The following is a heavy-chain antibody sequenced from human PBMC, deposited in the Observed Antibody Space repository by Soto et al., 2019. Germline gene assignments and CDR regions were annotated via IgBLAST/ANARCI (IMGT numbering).Heavy chain of an antibody. Sequence: GGSLRLSCAASAFTFSNYAMSWVRQAPGKGLEWVSTISGSGGTTSYADSVKGRFTISRDNSKNTLYLQMNNLRVEDTAVYYCAKRGDDFRSGYYYYFDDWGLGTLVTVSS. CDR3: AKRGDDFRSGYYYYFDD. D-gene: IGHD3-3*01. V-gene: IGHV3-23*01. CDR2: ISGSGGTT. CDR1: AFTFSNYA. J-gene: IGHJ4*02.